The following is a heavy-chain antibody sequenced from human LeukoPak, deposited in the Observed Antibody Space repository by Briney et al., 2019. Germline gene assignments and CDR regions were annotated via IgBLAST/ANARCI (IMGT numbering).Heavy chain of an antibody. J-gene: IGHJ4*02. Sequence: SDPTLVKPTQTLTLTCTFSDFSLSTPGMGVGWIRQLPGKAPEWLVMIYYNDDKRYSPSLRSRLTITKDTSKNQVVLTMTNVDVVDTATYYCAHLVVTIDWRSYFDYWGQGILVTVSS. V-gene: IGHV2-5*01. CDR3: AHLVVTIDWRSYFDY. CDR1: DFSLSTPGMG. CDR2: IYYNDDK. D-gene: IGHD3-9*01.